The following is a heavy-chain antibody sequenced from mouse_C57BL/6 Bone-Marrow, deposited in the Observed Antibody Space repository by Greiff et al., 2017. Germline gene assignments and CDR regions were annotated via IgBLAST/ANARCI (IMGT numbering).Heavy chain of an antibody. CDR3: ARALQGGYGSIDY. J-gene: IGHJ2*01. D-gene: IGHD1-1*01. CDR2: IYPGSGST. V-gene: IGHV1-55*01. CDR1: GYTFTSYW. Sequence: LQPGAELVKPGASVKMSCKASGYTFTSYWITWVKQRPGQGLEWIGDIYPGSGSTNYNEKFKSKATLTVDTSSSTAYMQLSSLTSEDSAVYYCARALQGGYGSIDYGGQGTTLTVSA.